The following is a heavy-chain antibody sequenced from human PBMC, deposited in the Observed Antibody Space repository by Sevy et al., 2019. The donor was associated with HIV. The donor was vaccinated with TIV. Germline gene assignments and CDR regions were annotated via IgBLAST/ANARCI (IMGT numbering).Heavy chain of an antibody. Sequence: SETLSLTCTVSGGSIRSGDYYWSWIRQSPGKGLEWIGYIYYSGTTYYNPSLKSRVTMSVDTSKNQFSLKLTSVTAADTAVYFCARYCISISPHNWFDPWGQGTLVTVSS. D-gene: IGHD2-2*01. CDR1: GGSIRSGDYY. CDR2: IYYSGTT. CDR3: ARYCISISPHNWFDP. V-gene: IGHV4-30-4*01. J-gene: IGHJ5*02.